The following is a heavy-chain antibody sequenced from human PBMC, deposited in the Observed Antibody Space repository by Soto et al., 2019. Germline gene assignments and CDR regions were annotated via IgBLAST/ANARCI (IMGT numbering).Heavy chain of an antibody. CDR1: GFTFSSYA. V-gene: IGHV3-23*01. J-gene: IGHJ5*02. CDR2: ISGSGGST. Sequence: PGGSLRLSCAASGFTFSSYAMSWVRQAPGKGLEWVSAISGSGGSTYYADSVKGRFTISRDNSKNTLYLQMNSLRAEDTAVYYCAKETAPFDWTSRGPPWFDPWGQGTLVTVSS. CDR3: AKETAPFDWTSRGPPWFDP. D-gene: IGHD3-9*01.